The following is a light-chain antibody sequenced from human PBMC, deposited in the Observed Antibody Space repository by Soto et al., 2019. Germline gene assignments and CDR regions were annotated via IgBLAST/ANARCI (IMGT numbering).Light chain of an antibody. CDR2: DAS. CDR3: HHSGSSPPWT. CDR1: QSVSSSY. V-gene: IGKV3D-20*01. J-gene: IGKJ1*01. Sequence: EIVLTQSPATLSLSPRERATLSCAASQSVSSSYLAWYQQKPGLAPRLLIYDASTRATGIPDRFSGSGSGTALTLTISRLEHQDFAVYYCHHSGSSPPWTFGQGTKVDLK.